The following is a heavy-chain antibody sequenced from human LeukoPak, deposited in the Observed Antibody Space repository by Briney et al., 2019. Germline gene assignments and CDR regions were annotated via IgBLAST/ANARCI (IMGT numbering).Heavy chain of an antibody. CDR1: GGSISSYY. V-gene: IGHV4-4*07. Sequence: SETLSLTCTASGGSISSYYWSWVRQPAGKGLEWIGRIYTSGSTNYNPSLKSRVTMSVDTSKNQFSLKLSSVTAADTAVYYCARERYDSSGYYKAIDYWGQGTLVTVSS. J-gene: IGHJ4*02. CDR3: ARERYDSSGYYKAIDY. CDR2: IYTSGST. D-gene: IGHD3-22*01.